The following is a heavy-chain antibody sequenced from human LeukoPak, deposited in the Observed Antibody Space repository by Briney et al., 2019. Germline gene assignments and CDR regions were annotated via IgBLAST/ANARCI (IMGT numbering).Heavy chain of an antibody. J-gene: IGHJ4*02. V-gene: IGHV4-34*01. Sequence: PSETLSLTCAVYGGSFSGYYWSWIRQPPGKGLEWIGEINNSGSTNYNPSLKSRVTISVDTSKNQFSLKLSSVTAADTAVYYCARGLRDDYWGQGTLVTVSS. CDR2: INNSGST. CDR3: ARGLRDDY. CDR1: GGSFSGYY.